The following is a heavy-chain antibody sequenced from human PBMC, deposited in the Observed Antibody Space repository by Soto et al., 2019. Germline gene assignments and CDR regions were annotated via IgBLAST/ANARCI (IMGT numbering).Heavy chain of an antibody. D-gene: IGHD3-10*01. CDR1: GSTFSSYA. CDR3: AREVTYYYGSGSYYNPPGAFDI. CDR2: IIPILGIA. V-gene: IGHV1-69*10. J-gene: IGHJ3*02. Sequence: ASVKVSCKASGSTFSSYAISWVRQAPGQGLEWMGGIIPILGIANYAQKFQGRVTITADKSTSTAYMELSSLRSEDTAVYYCAREVTYYYGSGSYYNPPGAFDIWGQGTMVTVSS.